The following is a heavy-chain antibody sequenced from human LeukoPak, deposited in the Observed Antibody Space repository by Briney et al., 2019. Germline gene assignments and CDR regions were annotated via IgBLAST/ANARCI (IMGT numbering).Heavy chain of an antibody. CDR2: IYYSGST. J-gene: IGHJ4*02. D-gene: IGHD6-19*01. CDR3: ARRRVRVSSGWYYFDY. Sequence: SETLSLTCTVSGGSISSYYWSWIRQPPGKGLEWIRYIYYSGSTNYNPSLKSRVTISADTSKNQFSLKLSSVTSADTAVYYCARRRVRVSSGWYYFDYWGQGTLVTVSS. CDR1: GGSISSYY. V-gene: IGHV4-59*01.